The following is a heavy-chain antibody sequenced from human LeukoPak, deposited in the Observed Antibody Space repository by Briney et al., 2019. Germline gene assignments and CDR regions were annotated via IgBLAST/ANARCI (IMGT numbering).Heavy chain of an antibody. V-gene: IGHV1-18*01. J-gene: IGHJ4*02. CDR3: ARDGGKYDYVWGSYRPFDY. Sequence: GASAKVSCKASGYTFTSYGISWVRQAPGQGLEWMGWISAYNGNTNYAQKLQGRVTMTTDTSTSTAYMELRSLRSDDTAVYYCARDGGKYDYVWGSYRPFDYWGQGTLVTVSS. CDR2: ISAYNGNT. CDR1: GYTFTSYG. D-gene: IGHD3-16*02.